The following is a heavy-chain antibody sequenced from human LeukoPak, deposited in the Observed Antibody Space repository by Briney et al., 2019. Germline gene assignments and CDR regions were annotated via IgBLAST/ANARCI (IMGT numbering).Heavy chain of an antibody. CDR2: ITPKSGDT. Sequence: ASVTVSCKASGYTFSDFYIHWVRQAPGQGLEYVGWITPKSGDTYSPQRFQGRVTMTRDASISTAYMELSSLRSDDTAVYFCARVRLADERAWAYWGQGTLVTVFS. V-gene: IGHV1-2*02. CDR1: GYTFSDFY. CDR3: ARVRLADERAWAY. J-gene: IGHJ4*02. D-gene: IGHD3-3*02.